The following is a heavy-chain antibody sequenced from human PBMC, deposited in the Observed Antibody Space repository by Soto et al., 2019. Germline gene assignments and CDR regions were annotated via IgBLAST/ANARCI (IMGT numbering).Heavy chain of an antibody. CDR2: IYYSGST. D-gene: IGHD3-10*02. CDR1: GVSISSSSYY. J-gene: IGHJ4*02. Sequence: SETLSLTCTVSGVSISSSSYYWGWIRQPPGKGLEWIGSIYYSGSTYYNPSLKSRVTISVDTSKNQFSLKLSSVTAADTAVYYCARQPPAMLLDYWGQGTLVTV. CDR3: ARQPPAMLLDY. V-gene: IGHV4-39*01.